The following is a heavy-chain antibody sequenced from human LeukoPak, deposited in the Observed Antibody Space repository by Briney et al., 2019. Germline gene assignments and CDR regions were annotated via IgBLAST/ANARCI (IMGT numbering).Heavy chain of an antibody. J-gene: IGHJ4*02. Sequence: ESGPTLVNPTQTLTLTCTFSGFSLSTSGMCVSWIRQPPGKALEWLALIDWDDDKYYSTSLKTRLTISKDTSKNQVVLTMTNMDPVGTATYYCARTRDGYNSYYFDYWGQGTLVTVSS. CDR1: GFSLSTSGMC. V-gene: IGHV2-70*01. CDR2: IDWDDDK. D-gene: IGHD5-24*01. CDR3: ARTRDGYNSYYFDY.